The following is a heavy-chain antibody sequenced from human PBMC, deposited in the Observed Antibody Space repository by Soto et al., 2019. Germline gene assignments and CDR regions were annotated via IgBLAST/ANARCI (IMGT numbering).Heavy chain of an antibody. Sequence: QVQLQESGPGLVKPSETLSLTCTVSGGSISSYYWSWIRQPPGKGLEWIGYIYYSGSTNYNPSLKSRVTISVDTSKNQFSLKLSSVTAADTAVYYCARDVSRLGESLYFDYWGQGTLVTVSS. CDR1: GGSISSYY. J-gene: IGHJ4*02. CDR3: ARDVSRLGESLYFDY. CDR2: IYYSGST. D-gene: IGHD3-16*01. V-gene: IGHV4-59*01.